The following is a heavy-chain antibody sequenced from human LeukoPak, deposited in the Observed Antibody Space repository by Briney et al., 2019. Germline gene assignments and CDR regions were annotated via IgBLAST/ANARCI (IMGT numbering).Heavy chain of an antibody. CDR3: ARSYSSSRGTFDY. CDR1: GGSISSSSYY. V-gene: IGHV4-39*01. D-gene: IGHD6-6*01. Sequence: PSETLSLTCTVSGGSISSSSYYWGWIRQPPGKGLEWIGSIYYSGSTYYNPSLKSRVTISVDTSKNQSSLKLSSVTAADTAVYYCARSYSSSRGTFDYWGQGTLVTVSS. CDR2: IYYSGST. J-gene: IGHJ4*02.